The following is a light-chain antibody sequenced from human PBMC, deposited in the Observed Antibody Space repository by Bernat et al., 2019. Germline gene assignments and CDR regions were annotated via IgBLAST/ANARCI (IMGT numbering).Light chain of an antibody. J-gene: IGLJ3*02. CDR2: GIT. Sequence: QSPLTQPASVSGAPGQWITISCTGTSPDIGAYIDVPWYQHLPGTAPTLLIYGITSRPSGVPNRFSGSKSGNTASLAISGLEAEDEADYYCWSYDDSTSGWVFGGGTKLTVL. CDR3: WSYDDSTSGWV. CDR1: SPDIGAYID. V-gene: IGLV1-40*01.